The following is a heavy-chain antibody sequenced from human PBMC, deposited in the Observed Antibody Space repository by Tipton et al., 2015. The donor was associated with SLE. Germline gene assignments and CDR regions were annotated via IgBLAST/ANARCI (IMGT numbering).Heavy chain of an antibody. CDR1: GGTFSSYA. CDR2: IIPILGLV. Sequence: QSGPEVKKPGASVKVSCKASGGTFSSYAISWVRQAPGQGLEWMGGIIPILGLVNYAQKFQGRVTITTDESTSTAYMELSSLRSEDTAVYYCAGAQSGLRYFQHWGQGTLVTVSS. D-gene: IGHD4/OR15-4a*01. CDR3: AGAQSGLRYFQH. V-gene: IGHV1-69*10. J-gene: IGHJ1*01.